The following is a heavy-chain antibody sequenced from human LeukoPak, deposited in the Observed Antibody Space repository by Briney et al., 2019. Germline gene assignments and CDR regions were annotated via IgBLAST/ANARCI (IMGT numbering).Heavy chain of an antibody. CDR3: AKGYSSSWYPCFDY. V-gene: IGHV3-23*01. Sequence: GGSLRLSCVFSGFTFTSTPMNWVRRAPGKGLEWVSASGTGGDTYYADSVKGRFTISRDNSKNTLYLQMNSLRAEDTAVYYCAKGYSSSWYPCFDYGGQGTLVTVSS. D-gene: IGHD6-13*01. CDR2: SGTGGDT. J-gene: IGHJ4*02. CDR1: GFTFTSTP.